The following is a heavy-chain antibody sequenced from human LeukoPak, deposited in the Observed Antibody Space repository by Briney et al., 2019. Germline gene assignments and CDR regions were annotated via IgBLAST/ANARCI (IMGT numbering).Heavy chain of an antibody. Sequence: ASVKVSCKASGYTFTGYYMHWVRQAPGQGLEWMGWINPNSGGTNYAQKFQGRVTITRDTSASTAYMELSSLRSEDTAVYYCARDFGATYYYGSGSLHFDYWGQGTLVTVSS. CDR3: ARDFGATYYYGSGSLHFDY. V-gene: IGHV1-2*02. CDR1: GYTFTGYY. J-gene: IGHJ4*02. CDR2: INPNSGGT. D-gene: IGHD3-10*01.